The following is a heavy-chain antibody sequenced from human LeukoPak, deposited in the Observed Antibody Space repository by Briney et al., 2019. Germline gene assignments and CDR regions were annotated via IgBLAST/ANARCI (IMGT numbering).Heavy chain of an antibody. V-gene: IGHV4-34*01. J-gene: IGHJ6*02. CDR1: GGSFSGYY. Sequence: SETLSLTCAVYGGSFSGYYWSWIRQPPGKGLEWIGEINHSGSTNYNPSLKSRVTISVDTPKNQFSLKLSSVTAADTAVYYCAKDWDIVVVPAGCMDVWGQGTTVTVSS. CDR2: INHSGST. D-gene: IGHD2-2*01. CDR3: AKDWDIVVVPAGCMDV.